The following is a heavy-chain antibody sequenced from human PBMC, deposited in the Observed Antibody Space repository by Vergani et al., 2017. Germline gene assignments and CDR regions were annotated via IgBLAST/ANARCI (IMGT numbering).Heavy chain of an antibody. D-gene: IGHD3-10*01. Sequence: EVQLLESGGGLVQPGGSLRLSCAASGFTFSSYAMSWVRQAPGRGLEWVSAISGSGGSTYYADSVKGRFTISRDNSKNTLYLQMNSLRAEDTAVYYCAKGLGMVRDYFDYWGQGTLVTVSS. V-gene: IGHV3-23*01. J-gene: IGHJ4*02. CDR3: AKGLGMVRDYFDY. CDR1: GFTFSSYA. CDR2: ISGSGGST.